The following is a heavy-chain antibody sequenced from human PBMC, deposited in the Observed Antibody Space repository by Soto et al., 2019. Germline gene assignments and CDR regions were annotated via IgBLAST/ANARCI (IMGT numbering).Heavy chain of an antibody. CDR1: GDSISSYY. V-gene: IGHV4-59*01. CDR3: ARGRGYSGYALGY. Sequence: QVQLQESGPGLVKPSETLSLTCTVSGDSISSYYWNWIRQPPGKGLEWIGYTYYSGSTDYNPSLKSRVXXSXDXXKNHFSLKLTSVTAADTAVYYCARGRGYSGYALGYWGQGTLVTVSS. D-gene: IGHD5-12*01. J-gene: IGHJ4*02. CDR2: TYYSGST.